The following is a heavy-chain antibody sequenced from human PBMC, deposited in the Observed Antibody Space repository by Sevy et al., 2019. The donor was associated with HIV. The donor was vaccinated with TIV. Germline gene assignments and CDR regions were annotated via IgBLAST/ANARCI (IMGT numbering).Heavy chain of an antibody. J-gene: IGHJ4*02. CDR2: ISYDGRNTK. Sequence: GGSLRLSCVGSGFSFSDHRMHWVRQAPGKGLEWMAVISYDGRNTKYKADSVKGRFTISRDNSKNTLYLQMHSLRAEDTAIYYCARDRGEILSSAFDYWGQGTLVTVSS. D-gene: IGHD3-16*01. V-gene: IGHV3-30*03. CDR3: ARDRGEILSSAFDY. CDR1: GFSFSDHR.